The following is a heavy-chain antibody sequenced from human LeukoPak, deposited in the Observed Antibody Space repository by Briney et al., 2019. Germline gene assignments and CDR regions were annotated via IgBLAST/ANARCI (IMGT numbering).Heavy chain of an antibody. J-gene: IGHJ6*02. Sequence: EASAKVSCKASGYTFTSYDINWVRQATGQGLEWMGWMNPNSGNTGYAQKFQGRVTMTRNTSISTAYMELSRLRSEDTAVYYCARGPVLRYFDWLWDDGMDVWGQGTTVTVSS. CDR3: ARGPVLRYFDWLWDDGMDV. CDR1: GYTFTSYD. D-gene: IGHD3-9*01. CDR2: MNPNSGNT. V-gene: IGHV1-8*01.